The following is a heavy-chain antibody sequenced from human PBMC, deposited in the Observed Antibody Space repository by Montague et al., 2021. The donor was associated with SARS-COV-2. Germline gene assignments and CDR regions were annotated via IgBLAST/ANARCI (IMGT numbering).Heavy chain of an antibody. CDR2: IYDGGAV. CDR3: VRDHPYGGPRGAYDI. V-gene: IGHV4-59*01. Sequence: SETLSLTCTVSGGSITGYYWSWLRLPPGKGLEWIAYIYDGGAVNYNPSLGSRVTISTDTSKNQLSLKVNSVTAADTAVYYCVRDHPYGGPRGAYDIWGQGTVVTVSS. J-gene: IGHJ3*02. CDR1: GGSITGYY. D-gene: IGHD4-23*01.